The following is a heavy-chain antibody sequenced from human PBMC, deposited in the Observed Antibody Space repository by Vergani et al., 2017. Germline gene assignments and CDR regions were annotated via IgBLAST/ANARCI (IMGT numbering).Heavy chain of an antibody. D-gene: IGHD1-1*01. J-gene: IGHJ6*02. CDR1: GFKFDEHS. CDR2: ISWDGETA. Sequence: EVKLVESGGVVVQPGGSLRLSCAVSGFKFDEHSMHWVRQLPGKGPEWVSVISWDGETAHYADSVRGRFTISRDNSKNSLYLQMNSLTTEDTAVYYCARDITQPPMADRPPGFYGMDVWGQGTTVTVSS. V-gene: IGHV3-43*01. CDR3: ARDITQPPMADRPPGFYGMDV.